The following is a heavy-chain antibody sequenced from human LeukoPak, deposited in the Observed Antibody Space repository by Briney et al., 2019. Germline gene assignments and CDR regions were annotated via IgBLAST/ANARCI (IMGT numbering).Heavy chain of an antibody. CDR2: INPSGGST. Sequence: ASVKVSCKASGYTFTSYYMHWVRQAPGQGLEWMGIINPSGGSTSYAQKFQGRVTMTRDTSTSTVYMELSSLRSEDTAVYYCARDPYSGGYGAHYYYYMDVWGKGTTVTVSS. CDR1: GYTFTSYY. V-gene: IGHV1-46*01. CDR3: ARDPYSGGYGAHYYYYMDV. J-gene: IGHJ6*03. D-gene: IGHD6-19*01.